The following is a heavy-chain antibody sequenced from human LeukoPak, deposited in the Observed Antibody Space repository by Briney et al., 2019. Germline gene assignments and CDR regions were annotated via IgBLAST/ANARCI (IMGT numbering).Heavy chain of an antibody. D-gene: IGHD6-6*01. Sequence: SQTLSLTCTVSGGSISSGGYYWSWIRQPPGKGLEWIGYIYHSGSTYYNPSLKSRVTISVDRSKNQFSLKLSSVTAADTAVYYCARNSLYRSARLGKYYFDYWGQGTLVTVSS. CDR2: IYHSGST. CDR1: GGSISSGGYY. CDR3: ARNSLYRSARLGKYYFDY. J-gene: IGHJ4*02. V-gene: IGHV4-30-2*01.